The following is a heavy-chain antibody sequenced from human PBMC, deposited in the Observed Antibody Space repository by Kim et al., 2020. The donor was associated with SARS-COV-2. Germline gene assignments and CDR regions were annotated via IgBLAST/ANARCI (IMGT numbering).Heavy chain of an antibody. D-gene: IGHD6-13*01. CDR3: ARRLQQLAQGYYYGMDV. CDR1: GFTFSSYS. Sequence: GGSLRLSCAASGFTFSSYSMNWVRQAPGKGLEWVSSISSSSSYIYYADSVKGRFTISRDNAKNSLYLQMNSLRAEDTAVYYCARRLQQLAQGYYYGMDVWGQGTTVTVSS. V-gene: IGHV3-21*01. CDR2: ISSSSSYI. J-gene: IGHJ6*02.